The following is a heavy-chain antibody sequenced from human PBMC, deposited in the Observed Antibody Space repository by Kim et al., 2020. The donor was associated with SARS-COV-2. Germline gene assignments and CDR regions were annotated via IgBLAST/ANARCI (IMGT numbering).Heavy chain of an antibody. D-gene: IGHD2-2*01. Sequence: SETLSLTCTVSGGSISSSSYYWGWIRQPPGKGLEWIGSIYYSGSTYYNPSLKSRVTLSVDTSKNQFSLKLSSVTAADTAVYYCARKGYCSSTSCSGGWFDPWGQGTLVTVSS. J-gene: IGHJ5*02. CDR3: ARKGYCSSTSCSGGWFDP. CDR2: IYYSGST. CDR1: GGSISSSSYY. V-gene: IGHV4-39*01.